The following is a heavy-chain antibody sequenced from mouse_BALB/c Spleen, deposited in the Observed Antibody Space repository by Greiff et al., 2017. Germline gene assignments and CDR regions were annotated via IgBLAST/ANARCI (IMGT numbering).Heavy chain of an antibody. D-gene: IGHD2-4*01. CDR3: AREGGRYYDYEFAY. CDR1: GYTFTSYW. Sequence: VQLQQPGAELVKPGASVKLSCKASGYTFTSYWMHWVKQRPGQGLEWIGEINPSNGRTNYNEKFKSKATLTVDKSSSTAYMQLSSLTSEDSAVYYCAREGGRYYDYEFAYWGQGTLVTVSA. CDR2: INPSNGRT. V-gene: IGHV1S81*02. J-gene: IGHJ3*01.